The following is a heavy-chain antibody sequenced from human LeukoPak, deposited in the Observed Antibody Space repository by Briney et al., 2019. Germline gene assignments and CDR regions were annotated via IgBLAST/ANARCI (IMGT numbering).Heavy chain of an antibody. CDR3: ASDQYYEFWSGYGY. V-gene: IGHV1-2*02. Sequence: GASVKVSCKASGYTFTGYYMHWARQAPGQGLERMGWINPNSGGTNYAQKFQGRVTMTRDTSISTAYMELSRLRSDDTAVYYCASDQYYEFWSGYGYWGQGTLVTVSS. J-gene: IGHJ4*02. CDR2: INPNSGGT. CDR1: GYTFTGYY. D-gene: IGHD3-3*01.